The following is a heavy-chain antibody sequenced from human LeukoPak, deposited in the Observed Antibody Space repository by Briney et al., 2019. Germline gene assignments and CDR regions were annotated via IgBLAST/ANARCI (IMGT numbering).Heavy chain of an antibody. V-gene: IGHV1-2*02. D-gene: IGHD5-18*01. CDR1: GYAFTGYY. CDR3: ARDLYIAMVYFDF. J-gene: IGHJ4*02. CDR2: INPNSGGT. Sequence: ASVKVSCKASGYAFTGYYMHWVRQAPGQGLEWMGWINPNSGGTNYAQKFQGRVTMTRDTSISTAYMELSSLRSEDTAVYYCARDLYIAMVYFDFWGQGTLVTISS.